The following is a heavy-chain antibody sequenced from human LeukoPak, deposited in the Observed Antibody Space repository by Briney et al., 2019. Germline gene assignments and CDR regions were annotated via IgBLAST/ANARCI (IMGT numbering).Heavy chain of an antibody. Sequence: GRSLRLSCAASGFTFSDYYMRCISQAPGKGLEGVSYSSSSGSTIYYADSVKGRFTISRDNAKNSLYLQMTSLRAEDTAVYYCARTGYGGNSGGYWGQGTLVTVSS. D-gene: IGHD4-23*01. CDR2: SSSSGSTI. CDR1: GFTFSDYY. CDR3: ARTGYGGNSGGY. V-gene: IGHV3-11*04. J-gene: IGHJ4*02.